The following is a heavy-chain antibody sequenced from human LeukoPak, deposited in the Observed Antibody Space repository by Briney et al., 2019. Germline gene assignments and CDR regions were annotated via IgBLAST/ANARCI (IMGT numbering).Heavy chain of an antibody. D-gene: IGHD3-9*01. CDR3: ARDQSLRYFDWLLEGAAAGTGIGIDY. CDR1: GYTFTSYA. Sequence: ASVKVSCKASGYTFTSYAMNWVRQAPGQGLEWMGWIDTNTGNPTYAQGFTGRFVFSLDTSVSTAYLQISSLKAEDTAVYYCARDQSLRYFDWLLEGAAAGTGIGIDYWGQGTLVTVSS. J-gene: IGHJ4*02. V-gene: IGHV7-4-1*02. CDR2: IDTNTGNP.